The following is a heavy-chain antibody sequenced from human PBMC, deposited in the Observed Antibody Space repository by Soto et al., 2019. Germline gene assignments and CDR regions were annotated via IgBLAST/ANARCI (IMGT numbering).Heavy chain of an antibody. V-gene: IGHV1-69*13. J-gene: IGHJ6*02. CDR3: ARLDYDFWSGGLYYYGLAV. CDR2: IIPVFGTA. D-gene: IGHD3-3*01. CDR1: GGTFSSYA. Sequence: GASVKVSCKASGGTFSSYAISWVRQAPGQGLEWMGGIIPVFGTANYAQKFQGRVTITADESTSTAYMELSSLRSEDTAVYYCARLDYDFWSGGLYYYGLAVWGQGTTVTVSS.